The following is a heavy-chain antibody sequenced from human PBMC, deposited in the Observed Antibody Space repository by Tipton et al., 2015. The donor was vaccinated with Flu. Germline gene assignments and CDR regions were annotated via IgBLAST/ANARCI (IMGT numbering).Heavy chain of an antibody. CDR3: ARRDYSSYVSDPKSWFDP. CDR1: GSSISSRYY. V-gene: IGHV4-38-2*02. Sequence: LRLSSTISGSSISSRYYWGWIRQPPGKGLEWIGNIFHTGNTFFNPSLKSRVTISVDTSKNQFSLEMRSVTAADTAVYYCARRDYSSYVSDPKSWFDPWGQGILVTVSS. J-gene: IGHJ5*02. CDR2: IFHTGNT. D-gene: IGHD4-11*01.